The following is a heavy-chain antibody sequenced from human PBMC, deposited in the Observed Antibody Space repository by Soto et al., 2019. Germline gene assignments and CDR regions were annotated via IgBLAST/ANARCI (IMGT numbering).Heavy chain of an antibody. CDR3: ARIITMLRGAEYYFDY. J-gene: IGHJ4*02. Sequence: QVTLKESGPVLVNPTETLTLTCTVSGFSLSNARMGVSWIRQPPGKALEWLAHIFSNDEKSYSTSLKSRLTISKDTSKSQVVLTMTNMDPVDTATYYCARIITMLRGAEYYFDYWGQGTLVTVSS. CDR2: IFSNDEK. D-gene: IGHD3-10*01. CDR1: GFSLSNARMG. V-gene: IGHV2-26*01.